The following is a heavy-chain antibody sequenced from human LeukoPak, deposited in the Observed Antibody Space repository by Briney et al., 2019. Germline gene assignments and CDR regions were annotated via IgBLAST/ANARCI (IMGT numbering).Heavy chain of an antibody. Sequence: GASVKVSCKASGYTFTSYYMHWVRQAPGKGLEYVSAISSNGGSTYYANSVKGRFTISRDNSKNTLYLQMGSLRAEDMAVYYCAREFVFAAMAFDYWGQGTLVTVSS. D-gene: IGHD5-18*01. J-gene: IGHJ4*02. CDR1: GYTFTSYY. V-gene: IGHV3-64*01. CDR3: AREFVFAAMAFDY. CDR2: ISSNGGST.